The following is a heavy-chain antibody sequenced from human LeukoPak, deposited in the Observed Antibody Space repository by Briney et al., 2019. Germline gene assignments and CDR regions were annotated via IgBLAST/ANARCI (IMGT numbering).Heavy chain of an antibody. Sequence: PSETLSLTCAVYGGSFSGYYWSWIRQPPGKGLEWIGEINHSGSTNYNPSLKSRVTISVDTSKNQFTLKLSSVTAADTAVYYCARGTDYFDWLLSHALDYWGQGTLVTVSS. J-gene: IGHJ4*02. D-gene: IGHD3-9*01. CDR2: INHSGST. V-gene: IGHV4-34*01. CDR1: GGSFSGYY. CDR3: ARGTDYFDWLLSHALDY.